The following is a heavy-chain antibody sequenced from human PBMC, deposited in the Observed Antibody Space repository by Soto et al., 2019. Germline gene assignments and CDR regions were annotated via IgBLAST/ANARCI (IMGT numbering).Heavy chain of an antibody. CDR1: GFTFSSYA. D-gene: IGHD2-15*01. V-gene: IGHV3-30-3*01. CDR2: ISYDGSNK. CDR3: ASDLGYCSGGSCPGLDY. J-gene: IGHJ4*02. Sequence: GGSLRLSCAASGFTFSSYAMHWVRQAPGKGLEWVAVISYDGSNKYYADSVKGRFTISRDNSKNTLYLQMNSLRAEDAAVYYCASDLGYCSGGSCPGLDYWGQGTLVTVSS.